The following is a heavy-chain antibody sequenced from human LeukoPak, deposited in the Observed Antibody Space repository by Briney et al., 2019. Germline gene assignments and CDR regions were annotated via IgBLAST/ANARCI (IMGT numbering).Heavy chain of an antibody. CDR3: ARGADIVVVVAAISL. D-gene: IGHD2-15*01. CDR2: ISYDGSNK. V-gene: IGHV3-30*01. CDR1: GFTFSSYA. J-gene: IGHJ4*02. Sequence: GGSLRLSCAASGFTFSSYAMHWVRQAPGKGLEWVAVISYDGSNKYYADSVKGRFTISRDNSKNTLYLQMNSLRAEDTAVYYCARGADIVVVVAAISLWGQGTLVTVSS.